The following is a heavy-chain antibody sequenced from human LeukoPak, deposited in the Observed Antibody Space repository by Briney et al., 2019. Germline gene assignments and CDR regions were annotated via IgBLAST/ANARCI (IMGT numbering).Heavy chain of an antibody. CDR3: ARDSLSSRFYDY. CDR1: GFTFSSYA. D-gene: IGHD2-2*01. Sequence: GGSLRLSCAASGFTFSSYAMIWVRQAPGKGLEWVSAIRDSGAITYYADSVKGRFTISRDNSKNTLYLQMNSLRAEDTAVYYCARDSLSSRFYDYWGQGTLVTVSS. V-gene: IGHV3-23*01. CDR2: IRDSGAIT. J-gene: IGHJ4*02.